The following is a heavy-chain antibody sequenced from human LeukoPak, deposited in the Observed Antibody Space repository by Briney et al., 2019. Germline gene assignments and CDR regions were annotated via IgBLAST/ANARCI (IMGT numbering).Heavy chain of an antibody. CDR2: ISAYNGNT. CDR1: GYTFTSYG. D-gene: IGHD6-6*01. J-gene: IGHJ4*02. Sequence: ASVKVSCKASGYTFTSYGITWVRQAPGQGLEWMGWISAYNGNTNYAQKLQGRVTMTTDTSTSTAYMELSSLRSEDTAVYYCATPGSSSGFDYWGQGTLVTVSS. V-gene: IGHV1-18*01. CDR3: ATPGSSSGFDY.